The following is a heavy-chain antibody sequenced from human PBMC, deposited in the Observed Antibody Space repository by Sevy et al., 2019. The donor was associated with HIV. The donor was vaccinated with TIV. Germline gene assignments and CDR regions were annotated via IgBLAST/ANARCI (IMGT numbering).Heavy chain of an antibody. J-gene: IGHJ6*02. V-gene: IGHV3-15*07. Sequence: GGSLRLSCAASGFTFSNAWMNWVRQAPGKGLEWVGRIKSKTDGGSTDYAAPVKGRFTISRDDSKNTLYLQMNSLKTEDTAVYYCTTDGSAAHSDGMDVWGQGTTVTVSS. CDR3: TTDGSAAHSDGMDV. D-gene: IGHD2-2*01. CDR1: GFTFSNAW. CDR2: IKSKTDGGST.